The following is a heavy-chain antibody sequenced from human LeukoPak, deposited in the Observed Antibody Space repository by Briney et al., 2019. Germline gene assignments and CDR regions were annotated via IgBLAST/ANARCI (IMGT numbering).Heavy chain of an antibody. Sequence: ASVKVSCKASGGAFSSYAVSWVRQAPGQGLEWMGGIIPILGIPNYAQKFQGRVTITADESTSTANMELSSLRSEDTAVYYCARGEQAGLWFGDTAFHHWGQGTLVTVSS. V-gene: IGHV1-69*01. J-gene: IGHJ1*01. CDR3: ARGEQAGLWFGDTAFHH. CDR1: GGAFSSYA. CDR2: IIPILGIP. D-gene: IGHD3-10*01.